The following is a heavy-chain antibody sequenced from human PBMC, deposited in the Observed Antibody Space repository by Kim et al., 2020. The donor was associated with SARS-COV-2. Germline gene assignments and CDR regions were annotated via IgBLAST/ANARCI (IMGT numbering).Heavy chain of an antibody. J-gene: IGHJ4*02. CDR3: ARLGSSSWNFDY. Sequence: YYVDSLKGRFTISRDNAKNSLYLQMNSLRAEDTAVYYCARLGSSSWNFDYWGQGTLVTVSS. V-gene: IGHV3-7*04. D-gene: IGHD6-13*01.